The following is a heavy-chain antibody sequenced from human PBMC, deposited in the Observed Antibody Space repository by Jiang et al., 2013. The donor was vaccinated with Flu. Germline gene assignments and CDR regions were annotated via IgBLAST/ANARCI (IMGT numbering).Heavy chain of an antibody. D-gene: IGHD3-10*01. J-gene: IGHJ3*01. CDR2: INIDNGNT. CDR1: GYTFTTYA. CDR3: ARDRTLDGWGVFDF. Sequence: GAEVKKPGASVKVSCKASGYTFTTYAMHWVRQAPGHRLEWMGWINIDNGNTQYSQKFQGRITITGDASATTAYMELSSLTSEDTAVYYCARDRTLDGWGVFDFWGQGTMVTVSS. V-gene: IGHV1-3*04.